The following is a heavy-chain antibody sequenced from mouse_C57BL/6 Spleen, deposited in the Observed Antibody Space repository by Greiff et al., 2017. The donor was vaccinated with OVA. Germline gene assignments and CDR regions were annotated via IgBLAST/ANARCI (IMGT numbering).Heavy chain of an antibody. CDR2: INPSTGGT. CDR1: GYSFTGYY. D-gene: IGHD1-1*01. CDR3: ARNYYGSSPLAY. Sequence: VQLQQSGPELVKPGASVKISCKASGYSFTGYYMNWVKQSPEKSLEWIGEINPSTGGTTYNQKFKAKATLTVDKSSSTAYMQLKSLTSEDSAVYYCARNYYGSSPLAYWGKGTLVTVSA. J-gene: IGHJ3*01. V-gene: IGHV1-42*01.